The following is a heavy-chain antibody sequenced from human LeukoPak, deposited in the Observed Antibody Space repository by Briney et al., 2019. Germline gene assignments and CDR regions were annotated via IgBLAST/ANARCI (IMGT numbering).Heavy chain of an antibody. D-gene: IGHD4/OR15-4a*01. V-gene: IGHV3-23*01. CDR3: VKNSGLWGQ. Sequence: GGSLRLSCAASGFPFSTTDMTWVRQAPGKGPEGVSGISGGGDWTYYADSVKGRFTISRDNSKNTVLLKMNRLRVEDTATHYCVKNSGLWGQWGEGTPVTVSS. CDR2: ISGGGDWT. J-gene: IGHJ4*02. CDR1: GFPFSTTD.